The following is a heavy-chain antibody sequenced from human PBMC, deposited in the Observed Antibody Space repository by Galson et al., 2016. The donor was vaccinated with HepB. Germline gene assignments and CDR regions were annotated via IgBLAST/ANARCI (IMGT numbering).Heavy chain of an antibody. Sequence: SETLSLTCDVSGGSLSGSHWSWIRQPPGKGLEWIGEINHSGITSYSPSLRSRVTVSVDTSKNQFSLRLNSVTAADTAVYYCARGPYFDWPLASYWGQGTLVSVSS. CDR3: ARGPYFDWPLASY. D-gene: IGHD3-9*01. V-gene: IGHV4-34*01. CDR1: GGSLSGSH. J-gene: IGHJ4*02. CDR2: INHSGIT.